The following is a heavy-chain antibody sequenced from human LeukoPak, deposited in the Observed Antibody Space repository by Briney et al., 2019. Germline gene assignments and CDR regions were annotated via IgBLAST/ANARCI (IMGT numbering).Heavy chain of an antibody. V-gene: IGHV3-23*01. CDR1: EFDFSSHA. CDR2: ISISGSKT. J-gene: IGHJ6*02. CDR3: ARGVATMVRYYYYGMDV. D-gene: IGHD3-10*01. Sequence: GGSLRLSCAASEFDFSSHAMTWVRQAPGKGLEWVSAISISGSKTYYADSVKGRFTISRDNSKNTLYLQMNSLRAEDTAVYYCARGVATMVRYYYYGMDVWGQGTTVTVSS.